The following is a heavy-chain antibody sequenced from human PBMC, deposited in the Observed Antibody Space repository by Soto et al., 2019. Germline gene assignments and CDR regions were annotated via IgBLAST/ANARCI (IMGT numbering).Heavy chain of an antibody. CDR2: ISYDGSNK. V-gene: IGHV3-30*18. J-gene: IGHJ4*02. CDR1: GFTFSSYG. Sequence: QVQLVESGGGVVQPGRSLRLSCAASGFTFSSYGMHWVRQAPGKGLEWVAVISYDGSNKYYADSVKGRFTISRDNSKNTLYLQMNSLRAEDTAVYYCAKDGGVAARPGKRAYYFDYWGQGTLVTVSS. D-gene: IGHD6-6*01. CDR3: AKDGGVAARPGKRAYYFDY.